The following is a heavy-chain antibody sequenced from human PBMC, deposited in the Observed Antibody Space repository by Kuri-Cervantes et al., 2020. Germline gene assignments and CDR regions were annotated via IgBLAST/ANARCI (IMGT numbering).Heavy chain of an antibody. V-gene: IGHV3-33*06. CDR1: GFTFSSYG. Sequence: GGSLRLSCAASGFTFSSYGMHWVRQAPGKGLEWVAVIWYDGSHKYSADSVKGRFAISRDNSKNTLYLQMNSLRAEDTAVYYCAKAVGIAVAGDMDVWGQGTTVTVSS. J-gene: IGHJ6*02. CDR2: IWYDGSHK. D-gene: IGHD6-19*01. CDR3: AKAVGIAVAGDMDV.